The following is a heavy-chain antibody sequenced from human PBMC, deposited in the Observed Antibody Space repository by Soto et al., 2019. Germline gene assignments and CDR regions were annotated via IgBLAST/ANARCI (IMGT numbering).Heavy chain of an antibody. D-gene: IGHD2-15*01. CDR2: IYYSVNT. V-gene: IGHV4-59*01. CDR3: AKYRRTDAEGYTFDY. CDR1: GDSISGYY. J-gene: IGHJ4*02. Sequence: PSETLSLTCTVSGDSISGYYWSWIRQPPWKGLQWIGYIYYSVNTNYNPSLKGRVTMSVDTSKNQFSLQVSSVTAADTAVYFCAKYRRTDAEGYTFDYWGQGALVTVSS.